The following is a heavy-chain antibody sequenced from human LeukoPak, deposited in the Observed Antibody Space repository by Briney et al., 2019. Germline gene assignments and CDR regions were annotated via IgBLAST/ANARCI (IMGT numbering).Heavy chain of an antibody. CDR3: ARDIATIQHQD. D-gene: IGHD5-18*01. Sequence: ASVKVSCKASGYTFTNYGISWVRQAPGQGLEWMGWIGAYSGNTNHVEKFQGRVTMTTDTSTSTAYMELRSLRSDDTAVYYCARDIATIQHQDWGQGTLVTVSS. CDR1: GYTFTNYG. CDR2: IGAYSGNT. V-gene: IGHV1-18*01. J-gene: IGHJ4*02.